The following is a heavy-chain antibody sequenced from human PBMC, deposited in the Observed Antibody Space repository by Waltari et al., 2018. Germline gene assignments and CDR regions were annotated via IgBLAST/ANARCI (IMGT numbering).Heavy chain of an antibody. Sequence: EVHLWEAGGGLVQPAGTLRLSGGASGFTLSSNAIHWARRAPGKGLEWVSCISESAASTYYADSVKGRFTLSRDNSKNTLYLQMTSLRAEDTALYYCAKAGSGYYYPDYWGQGPLVTVSS. D-gene: IGHD3-22*01. CDR3: AKAGSGYYYPDY. CDR2: ISESAAST. CDR1: GFTLSSNA. J-gene: IGHJ4*02. V-gene: IGHV3-23*01.